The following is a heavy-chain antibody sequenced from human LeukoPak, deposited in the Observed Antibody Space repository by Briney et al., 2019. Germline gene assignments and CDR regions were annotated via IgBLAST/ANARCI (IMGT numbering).Heavy chain of an antibody. CDR2: IYYSGST. CDR1: GGSISSSSYY. D-gene: IGHD3-10*01. CDR3: ARCVLVRGVPDWFDP. J-gene: IGHJ5*02. Sequence: PSETLSLTCTVSGGSISSSSYYWGWIRQPPGKGLEWIGSIYYSGSTYYNPSLKSRVTISVDTSKNQFSLKLSSVTAADTAVYYCARCVLVRGVPDWFDPWGQGTLVTVSS. V-gene: IGHV4-39*07.